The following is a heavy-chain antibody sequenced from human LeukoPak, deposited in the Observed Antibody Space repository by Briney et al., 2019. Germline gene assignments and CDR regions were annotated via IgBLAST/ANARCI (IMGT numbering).Heavy chain of an antibody. CDR1: GGGPSGDY. D-gene: IGHD4-23*01. V-gene: IGHV4-34*01. CDR3: ARGPNDYSGNSGHIDY. J-gene: IGHJ4*02. CDR2: INHSGST. Sequence: SETPSLTCAVYGGGPSGDYWGGVRQPPRKGLESIGEINHSGSTNYNPSLKSRVTISVDTSKNQFSLKLTSVTAADTAVYYCARGPNDYSGNSGHIDYWGQGTLVTVSS.